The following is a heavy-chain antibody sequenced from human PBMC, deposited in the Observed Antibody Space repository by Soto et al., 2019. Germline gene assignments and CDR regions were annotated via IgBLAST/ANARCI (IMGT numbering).Heavy chain of an antibody. V-gene: IGHV1-18*01. Sequence: QVQLVQSGAEVKKPGASVKVSCKTSGYTFTTYGISWVRQAPGQGLEWMGWISPYNGNTKYAQKLQGRVTMTADTYTCTADMDLRGLTSDETAVYYCTRVSFGESVYYFDYWGHGTLVTVSS. CDR3: TRVSFGESVYYFDY. J-gene: IGHJ4*01. D-gene: IGHD3-10*01. CDR2: ISPYNGNT. CDR1: GYTFTTYG.